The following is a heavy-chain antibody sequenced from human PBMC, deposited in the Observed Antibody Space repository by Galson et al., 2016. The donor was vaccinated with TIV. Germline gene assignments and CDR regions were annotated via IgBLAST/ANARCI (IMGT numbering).Heavy chain of an antibody. Sequence: SLRLSCAASEFTFSNYAMSWVRQAPGKGLEWVSSITGSGDTTYYADSVKGRFTISRDNSKSTLYLQMNSLRVEDTAVYYCAKDSLLFLEWSFPNDMDVWGQGTTVTVSS. CDR1: EFTFSNYA. V-gene: IGHV3-23*01. J-gene: IGHJ6*02. D-gene: IGHD3-3*01. CDR3: AKDSLLFLEWSFPNDMDV. CDR2: ITGSGDTT.